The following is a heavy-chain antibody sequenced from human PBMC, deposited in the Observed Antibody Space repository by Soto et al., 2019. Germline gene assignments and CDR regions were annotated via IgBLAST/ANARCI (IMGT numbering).Heavy chain of an antibody. CDR2: IYYSGST. J-gene: IGHJ6*02. Sequence: PSETLSLTSTFSGGSISSGDYYWSWIRQPPGKGLEWIGYIYYSGSTYYNPSLKSRVTISVDRSKNQFSLKLSSVTAADTAVYYCASRRMYDFWSGYWGYYYGMDVWGQGTTVTVSS. V-gene: IGHV4-30-4*01. CDR1: GGSISSGDYY. D-gene: IGHD3-3*01. CDR3: ASRRMYDFWSGYWGYYYGMDV.